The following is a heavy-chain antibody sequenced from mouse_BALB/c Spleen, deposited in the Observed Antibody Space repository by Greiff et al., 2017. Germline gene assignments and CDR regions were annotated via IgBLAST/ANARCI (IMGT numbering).Heavy chain of an antibody. Sequence: DVQLQESGPELVKPGASVKISCKASGYTFTDYNMHWVKQSHGKSLEWIGYIYPYNGGTGYNQKFKSKATLTVDNSSSTAYMELRSLTSEDSAVYYCARPFYYYGSSFAYWGQGTLVTVSA. V-gene: IGHV1S29*02. CDR2: IYPYNGGT. CDR3: ARPFYYYGSSFAY. CDR1: GYTFTDYN. J-gene: IGHJ3*01. D-gene: IGHD1-1*01.